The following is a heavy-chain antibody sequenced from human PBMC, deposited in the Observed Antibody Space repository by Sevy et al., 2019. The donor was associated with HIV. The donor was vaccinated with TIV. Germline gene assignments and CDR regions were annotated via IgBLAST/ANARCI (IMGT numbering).Heavy chain of an antibody. Sequence: SETLSLTCSVSGSSISSYFWTWVRQSPGKGLEWIGNIYFTGNTDYSPSLKSRVTLSLDTSKSQFSLTLKSVTAADTAISFCARDSTTRPRVLDYWGQGTLVTVSS. CDR2: IYFTGNT. CDR3: ARDSTTRPRVLDY. CDR1: GSSISSYF. D-gene: IGHD1-1*01. J-gene: IGHJ4*02. V-gene: IGHV4-59*01.